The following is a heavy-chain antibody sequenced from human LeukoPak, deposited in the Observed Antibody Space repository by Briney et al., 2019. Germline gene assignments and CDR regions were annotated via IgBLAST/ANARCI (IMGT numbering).Heavy chain of an antibody. V-gene: IGHV4-34*01. D-gene: IGHD3-10*01. Sequence: SETLSLTCAVSGGSLSGYYWTWIRQPPGKGLEWIGSIYHSGSTYYNPSLKSRVTISVDTSKNQFSLKLSSVTAADTAVYYCARDFTYGSGSLDVWGKGTTVTISS. CDR3: ARDFTYGSGSLDV. CDR2: IYHSGST. J-gene: IGHJ6*04. CDR1: GGSLSGYY.